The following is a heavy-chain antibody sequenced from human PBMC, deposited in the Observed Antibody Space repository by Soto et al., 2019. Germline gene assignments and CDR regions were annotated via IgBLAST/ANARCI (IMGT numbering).Heavy chain of an antibody. J-gene: IGHJ6*02. CDR3: ARDIAAAGTSYYYYGMDV. Sequence: QVQLVESGGGVVQPGRSLRLSCAASGFTFSSYGMHWVRQAPGKGLEWVAVIWYDGSNKYYADSVKGRFTISRDNSKNTLYLQMNSLRVEDTAVYYCARDIAAAGTSYYYYGMDVWGQGTTVTVSS. CDR1: GFTFSSYG. D-gene: IGHD6-13*01. CDR2: IWYDGSNK. V-gene: IGHV3-33*01.